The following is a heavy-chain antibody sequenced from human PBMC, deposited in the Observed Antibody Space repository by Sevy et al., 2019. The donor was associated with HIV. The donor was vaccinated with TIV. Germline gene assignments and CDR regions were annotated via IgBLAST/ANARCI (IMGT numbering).Heavy chain of an antibody. V-gene: IGHV1-2*02. CDR3: VRDDRDGYFEY. Sequence: ASVKVSCKASGYTFTGYYMHWVRQAPGQGLEWMGWINPDSGGPNYAPKFQGRVTLTRDTSMSTAYMDLSRLKSDDTAVYYCVRDDRDGYFEYWGQGTLVTVSS. CDR1: GYTFTGYY. CDR2: INPDSGGP. J-gene: IGHJ4*01.